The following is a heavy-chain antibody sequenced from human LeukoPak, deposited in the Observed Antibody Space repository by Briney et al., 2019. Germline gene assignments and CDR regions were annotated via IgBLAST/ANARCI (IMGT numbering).Heavy chain of an antibody. CDR2: IYYSGST. CDR3: ATGRYFDWLFPWGY. V-gene: IGHV4-39*01. D-gene: IGHD3-9*01. CDR1: GGSISSSSYY. Sequence: SETLSLTCTVSGGSISSSSYYWGWIRQPPGKGLEWIGSIYYSGSTYYNPSLKSRVTISVGTSKNQFSLKLSSVTAADTAVYYCATGRYFDWLFPWGYWGQGTLVTVSS. J-gene: IGHJ4*02.